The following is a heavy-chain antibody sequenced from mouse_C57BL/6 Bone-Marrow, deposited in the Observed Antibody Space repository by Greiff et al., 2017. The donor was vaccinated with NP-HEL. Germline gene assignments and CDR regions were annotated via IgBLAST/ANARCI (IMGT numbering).Heavy chain of an antibody. CDR3: ARSGWDGGYFDV. V-gene: IGHV5-17*01. CDR1: GFTFSDYG. CDR2: ISSGSSTI. Sequence: VQLKESGGGLVKPGGSLKLSCAASGFTFSDYGMHWVRQAPEKGLEWVAYISSGSSTIYYADTVKGRFTISRDNAKNTLFLQMTSLRSEDTAMYYCARSGWDGGYFDVWGTGTTVTVSS. D-gene: IGHD4-1*01. J-gene: IGHJ1*03.